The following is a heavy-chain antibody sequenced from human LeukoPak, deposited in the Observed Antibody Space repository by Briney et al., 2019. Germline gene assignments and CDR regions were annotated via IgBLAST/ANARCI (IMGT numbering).Heavy chain of an antibody. CDR1: GFTVSSNY. J-gene: IGHJ4*02. Sequence: PGGSLRLSCAASGFTVSSNYMSWVRQAPGKGLEWVSVIYSGGSTYYADSVKGRFTISRDNAANSLYLQMNSLRAEDTAVYYCARGGSWTIDYWGQGTLVTVPS. CDR2: IYSGGST. D-gene: IGHD2-15*01. V-gene: IGHV3-66*01. CDR3: ARGGSWTIDY.